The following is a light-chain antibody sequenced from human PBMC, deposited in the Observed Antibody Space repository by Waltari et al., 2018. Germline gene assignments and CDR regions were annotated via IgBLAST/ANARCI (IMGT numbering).Light chain of an antibody. V-gene: IGLV3-21*04. J-gene: IGLJ3*02. CDR1: DIGSKS. CDR3: HLWDSSTVNWV. CDR2: YDN. Sequence: SYVPTQPPSVSVAPGKTASITCGGDDIGSKSVHWFQQKPGQAPVLVLYYDNDRPSGIPERFSGSNSGNTATLTISRVEAGDEADYYCHLWDSSTVNWVFGGGTKLTVL.